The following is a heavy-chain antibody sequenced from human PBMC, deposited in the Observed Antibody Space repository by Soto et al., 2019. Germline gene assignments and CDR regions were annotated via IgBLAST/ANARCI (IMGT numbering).Heavy chain of an antibody. CDR1: GYTFIDYY. CDR2: IIPKSGDT. D-gene: IGHD3-22*01. J-gene: IGHJ5*02. Sequence: QVHLVQSGAEVKKPGASVNVSCKASGYTFIDYYIHWLRQAPGQGPEWMGWIIPKSGDTKYSEKFQGRVAMTRDTSINTAYMEMTSLRSDDTAVYYYARGFYDSSGFFYAGWFGPWGQGTLVTVSS. CDR3: ARGFYDSSGFFYAGWFGP. V-gene: IGHV1-2*02.